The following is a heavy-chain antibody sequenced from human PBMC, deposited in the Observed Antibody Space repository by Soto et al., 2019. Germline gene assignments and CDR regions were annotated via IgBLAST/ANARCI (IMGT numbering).Heavy chain of an antibody. J-gene: IGHJ4*02. CDR1: GYNFIAYY. CDR2: INPSSGAT. CDR3: AKYCGGDCRHFDA. Sequence: QVQLVQSGAEVKKPGSSVKLSCKASGYNFIAYYIYWVRQAPGQGPEWMGMINPSSGATNYAQKFQGRVTVTRDPSTSTAYLELSSLRSEDAAVYYCAKYCGGDCRHFDAWGQGTLVTVSS. V-gene: IGHV1-46*01. D-gene: IGHD2-21*02.